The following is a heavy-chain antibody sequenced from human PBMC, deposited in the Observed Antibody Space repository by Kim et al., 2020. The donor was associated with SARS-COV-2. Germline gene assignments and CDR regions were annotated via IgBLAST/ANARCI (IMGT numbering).Heavy chain of an antibody. V-gene: IGHV4-34*01. CDR3: ARVRETYYYDSSGYYAGLTYYFDY. Sequence: SETLSLTCAVYGGSFSGYYWSWIRQPPGKGLEWIGEINHSGSTNYNPSLKSRVTISVDTSKNQFSLKLSSETAADTAVYYCARVRETYYYDSSGYYAGLTYYFDYWGQGTLVTVSS. D-gene: IGHD3-22*01. CDR2: INHSGST. J-gene: IGHJ4*02. CDR1: GGSFSGYY.